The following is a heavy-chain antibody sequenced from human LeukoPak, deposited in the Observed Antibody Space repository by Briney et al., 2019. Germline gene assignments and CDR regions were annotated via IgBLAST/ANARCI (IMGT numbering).Heavy chain of an antibody. J-gene: IGHJ4*02. Sequence: GESLKISCKGSGYSFTTYWIGWVRQVPGKGLEWVGIIYPGDSDARYSPSFQGQVTISADNSISTAYLHWSSLKASDTAMYYCARGHSDTRGYYSYWGQGTLVTVSS. CDR3: ARGHSDTRGYYSY. D-gene: IGHD3-22*01. V-gene: IGHV5-51*01. CDR2: IYPGDSDA. CDR1: GYSFTTYW.